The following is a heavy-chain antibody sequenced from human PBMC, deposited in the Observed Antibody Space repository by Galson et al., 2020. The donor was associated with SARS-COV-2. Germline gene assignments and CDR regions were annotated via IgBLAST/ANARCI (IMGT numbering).Heavy chain of an antibody. J-gene: IGHJ6*03. Sequence: SETLSLPCTVSGGSISSYYWSWIRQPPGKGLEWIGYIYYSGSTNYNPSLKSRVTISVDTSKNQFSLKLSSVTAADTAVYYCARLGYCSSISCYERPSEYYYYYYYMDVWGKGTTVTVSS. CDR3: ARLGYCSSISCYERPSEYYYYYYYMDV. D-gene: IGHD2-2*01. CDR1: GGSISSYY. V-gene: IGHV4-59*01. CDR2: IYYSGST.